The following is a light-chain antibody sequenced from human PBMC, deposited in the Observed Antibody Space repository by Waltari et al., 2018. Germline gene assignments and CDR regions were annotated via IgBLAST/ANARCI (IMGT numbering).Light chain of an antibody. V-gene: IGLV2-11*01. Sequence: QSALTQPRSVSGSPGQAVTISCTGTSSSVGGYDDVAWYQQHPGKAPQLLIFDVSKRPSGVPDRFSGSRSGHTASLTISGLQAEDESDYYCSSYAGCYTWLFVGVTKVTVL. CDR3: SSYAGCYTWL. CDR2: DVS. CDR1: SSSVGGYDD. J-gene: IGLJ2*01.